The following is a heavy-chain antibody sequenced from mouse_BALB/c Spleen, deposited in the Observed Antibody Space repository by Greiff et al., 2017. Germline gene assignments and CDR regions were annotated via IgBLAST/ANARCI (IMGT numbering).Heavy chain of an antibody. D-gene: IGHD1-2*01. J-gene: IGHJ3*01. Sequence: DVKLVESGPELVKPGASVKISCKASGYTFTDYNMHWVKQSHGKSLEWIGYIYPYNGGTGYNQKFKSKATLTVDSSSSTAYMELRSLTSEDSAVYYCARGGTTAPFAYWGQGTLVTVSA. V-gene: IGHV1S29*02. CDR2: IYPYNGGT. CDR1: GYTFTDYN. CDR3: ARGGTTAPFAY.